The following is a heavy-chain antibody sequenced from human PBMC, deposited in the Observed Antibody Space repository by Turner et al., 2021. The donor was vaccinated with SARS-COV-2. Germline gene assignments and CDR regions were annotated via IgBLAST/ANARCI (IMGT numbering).Heavy chain of an antibody. Sequence: QLQLQESGPGLVKPSETLSVTCTVSGGSINPSPYYWGWIRQPPGKGLEWIGNIYYSGSTYYNPSLKSRIIISIDTSKNQFSLQVTSVTAADTAIYYCASRRGGSAAYNPWGQGTLVTVSS. D-gene: IGHD6-13*01. CDR2: IYYSGST. CDR1: GGSINPSPYY. J-gene: IGHJ5*02. V-gene: IGHV4-39*01. CDR3: ASRRGGSAAYNP.